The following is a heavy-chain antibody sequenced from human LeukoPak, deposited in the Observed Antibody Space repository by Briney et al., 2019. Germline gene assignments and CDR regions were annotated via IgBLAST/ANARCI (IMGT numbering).Heavy chain of an antibody. CDR3: AKDQRSGEYNFGWGPFDI. CDR1: GFTFSNFA. Sequence: GGSLRLSCEVSGFTFSNFAMNWVRQAPGKGLEWVSSISSSARSAVYGDSVRGRFTISRVNAENTLYLQMNNQRDDDTAIYYCAKDQRSGEYNFGWGPFDIWGQGTMVTVS. J-gene: IGHJ3*02. D-gene: IGHD3-10*01. CDR2: ISSSARSA. V-gene: IGHV3-23*01.